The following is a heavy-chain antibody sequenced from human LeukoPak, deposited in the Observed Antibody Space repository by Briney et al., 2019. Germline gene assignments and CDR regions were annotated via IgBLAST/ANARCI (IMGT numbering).Heavy chain of an antibody. J-gene: IGHJ1*01. CDR3: ARGGWYPESFQH. Sequence: SETLSLTCTVSGGSISSYYWNWIRQPPGKGLEWIGYIYYSGSTNYNPSLKSRVTISVDTSKNQFSLKLSSVTAADTAVYYCARGGWYPESFQHWGRGAQVTVSS. V-gene: IGHV4-59*01. D-gene: IGHD6-19*01. CDR2: IYYSGST. CDR1: GGSISSYY.